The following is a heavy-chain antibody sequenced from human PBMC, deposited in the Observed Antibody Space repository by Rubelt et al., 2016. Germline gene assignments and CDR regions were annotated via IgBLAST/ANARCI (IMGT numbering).Heavy chain of an antibody. Sequence: EVQLVESGGGLIQPGGSLRLACTASGFTVSSNYMAWVRQAPGKGLQWVSVIYSGGAAYYAGSVKGRFTISRDSSKNTLYLQMDSLRAEDTAVYFCAKDAKPRVPGAIEWGRGTLVTVSS. V-gene: IGHV3-66*01. CDR2: IYSGGAA. J-gene: IGHJ4*02. CDR3: AKDAKPRVPGAIE. D-gene: IGHD2-2*01. CDR1: GFTVSSNY.